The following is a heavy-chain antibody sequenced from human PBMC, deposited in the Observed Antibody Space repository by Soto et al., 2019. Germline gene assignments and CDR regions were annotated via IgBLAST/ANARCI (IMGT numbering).Heavy chain of an antibody. Sequence: GGSLRLSCAASGFTFSSYAMHWVRQAPGKGLEWVAVISYDGSNKYYADSVKGRFTISRDNSKNTLYLQMNSLRAEDTAVYYCARDFRAEWISGGDYWGQGTLVTVSS. CDR1: GFTFSSYA. CDR3: ARDFRAEWISGGDY. J-gene: IGHJ4*02. D-gene: IGHD3-10*01. CDR2: ISYDGSNK. V-gene: IGHV3-30-3*01.